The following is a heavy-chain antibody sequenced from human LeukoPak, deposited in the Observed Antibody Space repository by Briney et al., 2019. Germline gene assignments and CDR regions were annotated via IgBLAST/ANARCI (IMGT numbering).Heavy chain of an antibody. V-gene: IGHV1-8*01. CDR2: MNPNTGNT. J-gene: IGHJ4*02. CDR3: ATPGPLLNCGGDCYGL. CDR1: GYTFTSYD. Sequence: ASVKVSCKASGYTFTSYDINWVRQATGQGLEWMGWMNPNTGNTGYVQKFQGRVTMTEDTSTDTAYMELSSLRSEDTAVYYCATPGPLLNCGGDCYGLWGQGTLVTVSS. D-gene: IGHD2-21*02.